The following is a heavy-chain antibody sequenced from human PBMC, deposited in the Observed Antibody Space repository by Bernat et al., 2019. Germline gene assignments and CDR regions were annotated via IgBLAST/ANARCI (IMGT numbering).Heavy chain of an antibody. V-gene: IGHV3-30*01. CDR1: GFTFSSYA. J-gene: IGHJ6*03. D-gene: IGHD1-7*01. CDR3: ARDARELRYYYYMDV. Sequence: QVQLVESGGGVVQPGRSLRLSCAASGFTFSSYAMHWVRQAPGKGLEWVAVISYDGSIKYYADSVKGRFTISRDNSKNTLYLQMNSLRAEDTAVYYCARDARELRYYYYMDVWGKGTTVTVSS. CDR2: ISYDGSIK.